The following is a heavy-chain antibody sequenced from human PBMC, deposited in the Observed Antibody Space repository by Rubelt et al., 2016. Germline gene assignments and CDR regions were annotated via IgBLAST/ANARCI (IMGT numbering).Heavy chain of an antibody. Sequence: QVQLQESGPGLEKPSQTLSLTCTVSGGSISSGGYYWSWVRQHPGKGLEWVGCFFDSGSTYYNPSLTSRLSISVDTSKNQFSLRLSSVTAADTAVYYCARGLMPGLLSLYFDYWGQGALVTVSS. CDR1: GGSISSGGYY. CDR3: ARGLMPGLLSLYFDY. CDR2: FFDSGST. V-gene: IGHV4-31*03. D-gene: IGHD3-3*01. J-gene: IGHJ4*02.